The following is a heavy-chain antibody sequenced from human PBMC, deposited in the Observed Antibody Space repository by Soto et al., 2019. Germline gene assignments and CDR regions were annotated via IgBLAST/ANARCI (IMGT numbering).Heavy chain of an antibody. V-gene: IGHV4-31*03. CDR3: ASTDYVAYYMDV. CDR1: GGSISSGYY. CDR2: IYYSGNT. Sequence: QVQLQESGPGLVKPSQTLSLTCSVSGGSISSGYYWTWIRQHPGKGLEWIGYIYYSGNTYYNPFLKSRVTISVDTSKNQFSLKLSSVTAADTAVYYCASTDYVAYYMDVWGQGTTVTVSS. J-gene: IGHJ6*03. D-gene: IGHD3-10*02.